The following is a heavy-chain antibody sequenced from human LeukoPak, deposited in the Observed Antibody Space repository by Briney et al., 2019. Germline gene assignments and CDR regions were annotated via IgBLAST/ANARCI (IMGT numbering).Heavy chain of an antibody. J-gene: IGHJ4*02. D-gene: IGHD3-10*01. V-gene: IGHV3-23*01. CDR2: INDTGGAT. Sequence: GGSLRLSCAASGFMFSSYAMTWVRQAPGEGLEWVSSINDTGGATYYADSVKGRFTISRDNSKNTLFLQMNSLRAEDTAVYCRAKDQYYYASGSYLDWGQGALVTVSS. CDR3: AKDQYYYASGSYLD. CDR1: GFMFSSYA.